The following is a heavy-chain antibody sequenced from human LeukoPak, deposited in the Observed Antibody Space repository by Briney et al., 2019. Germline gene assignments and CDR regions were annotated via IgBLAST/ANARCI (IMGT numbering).Heavy chain of an antibody. V-gene: IGHV4-34*01. Sequence: SETLSLTCAVYGGSFSGYYWSWIRQPPGKGLEWIGEINRSGSTNYNPSLKSRVTISVDTSKNQFSLKLSSVTAADTAVYYCARRSDGDPIFWYFDLWGRGTLVTVSS. CDR1: GGSFSGYY. CDR3: ARRSDGDPIFWYFDL. J-gene: IGHJ2*01. CDR2: INRSGST. D-gene: IGHD3-3*02.